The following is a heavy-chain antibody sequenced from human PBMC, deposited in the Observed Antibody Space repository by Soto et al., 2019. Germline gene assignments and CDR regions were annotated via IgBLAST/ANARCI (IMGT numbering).Heavy chain of an antibody. CDR3: ARALYDFWSGYYTDYYGMDV. CDR2: ISYDGSNK. J-gene: IGHJ6*02. CDR1: GFTFSSYA. Sequence: GGSLRLSCAASGFTFSSYAMHWVRQAPGKGLEWVAVISYDGSNKYYADSVKGRFTISRDNSKNTLYLQMNSLRAEDTAVYYCARALYDFWSGYYTDYYGMDVWGQGTTVTVSS. V-gene: IGHV3-30-3*01. D-gene: IGHD3-3*01.